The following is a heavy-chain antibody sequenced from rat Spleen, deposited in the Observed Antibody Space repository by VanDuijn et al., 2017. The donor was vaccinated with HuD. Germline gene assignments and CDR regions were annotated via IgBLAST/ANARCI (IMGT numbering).Heavy chain of an antibody. D-gene: IGHD1-6*01. CDR2: ISYDGSST. Sequence: EVQLVESGGGLVQPGRSLKLSCAASGFTFSNYYMAWVRQAPTKGLEWVATISYDGSSTYYRDSVKGGFTISRDNAKSTLYLQMDSLRSEDKATYYCTTMDGLPYYFDYWGQGTLVTVSS. V-gene: IGHV5-29*01. J-gene: IGHJ3*01. CDR1: GFTFSNYY. CDR3: TTMDGLPYYFDY.